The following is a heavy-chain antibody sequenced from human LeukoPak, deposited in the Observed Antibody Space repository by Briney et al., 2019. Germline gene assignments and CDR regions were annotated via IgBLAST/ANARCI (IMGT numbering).Heavy chain of an antibody. CDR3: ARDSSGYKWPDY. CDR1: GFTFSSYA. D-gene: IGHD6-19*01. V-gene: IGHV3-30-3*01. CDR2: ISYDGSNK. Sequence: GGSLRLSCAAFGFTFSSYAMHWVRQAPGKGLEWVAVISYDGSNKYYADSVKGRFTISRDNSKNTLYLQMNSLRAEDTAVYYCARDSSGYKWPDYWGQGTLVTVSS. J-gene: IGHJ4*02.